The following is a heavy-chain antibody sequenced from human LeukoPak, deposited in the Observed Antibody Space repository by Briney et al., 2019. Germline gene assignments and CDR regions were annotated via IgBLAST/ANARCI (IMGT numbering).Heavy chain of an antibody. CDR2: ISSSSSYI. Sequence: GGSLRLSCAASGFTFSSYSMNWVRQAPGKGLEWVSSISSSSSYIYYADSVKGRFTISRDNAKNSLYLQMNSLRAEDTAVYYCARNAVQQLVRTRGMDVWGQGTTVTVSS. J-gene: IGHJ6*02. CDR3: ARNAVQQLVRTRGMDV. D-gene: IGHD6-6*01. CDR1: GFTFSSYS. V-gene: IGHV3-21*01.